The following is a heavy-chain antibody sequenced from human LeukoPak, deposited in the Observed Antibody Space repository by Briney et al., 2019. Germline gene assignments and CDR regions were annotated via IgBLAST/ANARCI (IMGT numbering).Heavy chain of an antibody. CDR2: ISYDGSNK. CDR3: ARAPGLSYYHYMDV. CDR1: GFTFSSYA. D-gene: IGHD3-10*01. V-gene: IGHV3-30*04. Sequence: GGSLRLSCAASGFTFSSYAMHWVRQAPGKGLEWVAVISYDGSNKYYADSVKGRFTISRDNSKNTLYLQMNSLRAEDTAVYFCARAPGLSYYHYMDVWGKGTTVTVSS. J-gene: IGHJ6*03.